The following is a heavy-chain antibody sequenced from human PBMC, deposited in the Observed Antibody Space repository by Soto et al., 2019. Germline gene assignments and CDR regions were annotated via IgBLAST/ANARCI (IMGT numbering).Heavy chain of an antibody. CDR1: GADINTYS. CDR3: ARDREAGYNFYYGMDV. CDR2: IYTSASI. V-gene: IGHV4-4*07. Sequence: SETLSLTGSVSGADINTYSWTWIRQPAGKGLEWIGRIYTSASINYNPSLKGRVTLSVDTSTNQVSLRLASVTAADTAIYYCARDREAGYNFYYGMDVWGQGTTVTVSS. D-gene: IGHD6-19*01. J-gene: IGHJ6*02.